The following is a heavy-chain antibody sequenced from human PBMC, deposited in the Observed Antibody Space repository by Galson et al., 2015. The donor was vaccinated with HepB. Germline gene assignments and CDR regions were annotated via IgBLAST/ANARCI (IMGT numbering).Heavy chain of an antibody. V-gene: IGHV3-23*01. Sequence: SLRLSCAASGFTFSSYAMSWVRQAPGKGLECVSGISGSGGRENYADSVKGRFTISRDNSKNTLYLQMNSLRAEDTAVYYCAKAGIATPGASSYYMDVWGKGTTVTVSS. CDR2: ISGSGGRE. CDR1: GFTFSSYA. CDR3: AKAGIATPGASSYYMDV. J-gene: IGHJ6*03. D-gene: IGHD6-13*01.